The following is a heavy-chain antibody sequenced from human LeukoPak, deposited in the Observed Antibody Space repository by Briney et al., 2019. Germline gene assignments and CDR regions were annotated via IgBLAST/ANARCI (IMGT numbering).Heavy chain of an antibody. CDR1: GYSISSGYY. J-gene: IGHJ5*02. D-gene: IGHD2-2*01. Sequence: SSETLSLTCAVSGYSISSGYYWGWIRPPPGKGLEWIGSIYHSGSTYYNPSLKSRVTISVDTSKNQFSLKLSSVTAADTAVYYCAREEGSPADENWFDPWGQGTLVTVSS. V-gene: IGHV4-38-2*02. CDR3: AREEGSPADENWFDP. CDR2: IYHSGST.